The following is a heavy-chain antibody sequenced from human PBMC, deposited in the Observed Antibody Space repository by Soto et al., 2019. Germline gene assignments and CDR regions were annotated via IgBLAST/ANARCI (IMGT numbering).Heavy chain of an antibody. J-gene: IGHJ6*02. D-gene: IGHD1-26*01. CDR3: AKGDGFILAV. CDR1: GFTVNSNY. Sequence: EVQVLATGGGLIQPGGSLRLSCAASGFTVNSNYMSWVRQAPGEGLQCVSITNTGGTTYYADSVKGRFTVSRDNSKNTLYLQMNSLRAEDTAVYYCAKGDGFILAVWGQGTTVSVSS. CDR2: TNTGGTT. V-gene: IGHV3-53*02.